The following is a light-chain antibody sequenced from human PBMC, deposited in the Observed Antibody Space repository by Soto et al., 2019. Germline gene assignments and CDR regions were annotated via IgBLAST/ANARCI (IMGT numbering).Light chain of an antibody. V-gene: IGLV1-40*01. CDR3: QSYDSSLSGYVV. J-gene: IGLJ2*01. Sequence: QSVLTQPPSVSGAPGQRVTISCTGSSSNIGAGYDVHWYQQLPGTAPKLLIYGNSNRPSGVPDRFSGSKSGTSASLAITGLQAEDEADYYCQSYDSSLSGYVVVGAGTKVAVL. CDR1: SSNIGAGYD. CDR2: GNS.